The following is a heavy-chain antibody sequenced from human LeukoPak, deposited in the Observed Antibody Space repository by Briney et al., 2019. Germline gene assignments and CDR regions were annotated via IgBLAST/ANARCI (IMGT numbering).Heavy chain of an antibody. J-gene: IGHJ6*03. V-gene: IGHV4-59*01. Sequence: SETLSLTCAVYGGSFSGYYWSWIRQPPGKGLEWIGYIYYSGSTNYNPSLKSRVTISVDTSKNQFSLKLSSVTAADTAVYYCARASDYMDVWGKGTTVTISS. CDR2: IYYSGST. CDR3: ARASDYMDV. CDR1: GGSFSGYY.